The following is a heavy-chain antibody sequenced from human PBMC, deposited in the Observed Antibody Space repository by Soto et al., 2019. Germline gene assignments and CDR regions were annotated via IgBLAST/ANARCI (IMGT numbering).Heavy chain of an antibody. V-gene: IGHV3-30*18. J-gene: IGHJ4*02. Sequence: PEGSLRLSCAASGFTFSSYGMHWVRQAPGKGLEWVAVISYDGSNKYYADSVKGRFTISRDNSKNTLYLQMNSLRAEDTAVYYCAKDQSYYDSSGYYWGQGTLVTVSS. D-gene: IGHD3-22*01. CDR2: ISYDGSNK. CDR1: GFTFSSYG. CDR3: AKDQSYYDSSGYY.